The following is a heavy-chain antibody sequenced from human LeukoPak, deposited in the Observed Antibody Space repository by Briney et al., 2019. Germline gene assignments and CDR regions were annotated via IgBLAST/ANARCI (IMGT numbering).Heavy chain of an antibody. CDR2: INPNTGGT. Sequence: ASVKVSCKASGYTFTAYYIHWVRQAPGQGLEWMGWINPNTGGTNYAQKLQGRVTMTTDTSTSTAYMELRSLRSDDTAVYYCARDPGYCSSTSCRYFNYWGQGTLVTVSS. J-gene: IGHJ4*02. CDR3: ARDPGYCSSTSCRYFNY. D-gene: IGHD2-2*01. CDR1: GYTFTAYY. V-gene: IGHV1-2*02.